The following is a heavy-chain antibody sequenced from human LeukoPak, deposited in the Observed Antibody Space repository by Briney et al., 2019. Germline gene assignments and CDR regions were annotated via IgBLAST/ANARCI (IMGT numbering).Heavy chain of an antibody. Sequence: SVTLSLTCTVSGGPIFSYYWSWIRQTAGKGLEWIGRLYPGVGTDYNPSLKSRVTMSVDTSKEQFALKLSAVTAADRAVYYCARLKFYDSTGYSPGHYMDVWGKGTTVTVSS. D-gene: IGHD3-22*01. CDR1: GGPIFSYY. V-gene: IGHV4-4*07. CDR2: LYPGVGT. CDR3: ARLKFYDSTGYSPGHYMDV. J-gene: IGHJ6*03.